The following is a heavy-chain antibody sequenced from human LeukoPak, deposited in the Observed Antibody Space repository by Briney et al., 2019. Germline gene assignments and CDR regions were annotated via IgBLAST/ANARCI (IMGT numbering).Heavy chain of an antibody. V-gene: IGHV4-34*01. CDR3: AREAPPYYDILTGYYDRSSGWFDP. CDR2: INDSGST. D-gene: IGHD3-9*01. Sequence: SETLSLTCAVYGGSISGFYWSWIRQSPGKGLEWIGEINDSGSTNYNPSLKSRVATSVDTSKNQFSLKLSSVTAADTAVYYCAREAPPYYDILTGYYDRSSGWFDPWGQGTLVTVSS. CDR1: GGSISGFY. J-gene: IGHJ5*02.